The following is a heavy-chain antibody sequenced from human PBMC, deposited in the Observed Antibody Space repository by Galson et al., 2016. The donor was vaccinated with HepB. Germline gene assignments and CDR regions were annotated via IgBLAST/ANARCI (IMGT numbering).Heavy chain of an antibody. Sequence: QSGAEVKKPGESLQIACQGSGYSFSSYWIGWVRQMPGKGLQWMGIIYPGDSDTRYSPSFQGQVTIPADKSISTAYLQWSSLKASDTAMYYCAIHPSGDFGGNSRNRYYYYAMDVWGQGTTVTVSP. CDR3: AIHPSGDFGGNSRNRYYYYAMDV. J-gene: IGHJ6*01. CDR2: IYPGDSDT. D-gene: IGHD4-23*01. V-gene: IGHV5-51*01. CDR1: GYSFSSYW.